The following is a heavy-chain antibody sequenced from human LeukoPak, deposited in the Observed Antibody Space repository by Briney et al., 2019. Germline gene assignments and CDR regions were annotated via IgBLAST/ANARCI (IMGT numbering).Heavy chain of an antibody. CDR2: IKTDGGEK. D-gene: IGHD4-17*01. V-gene: IGHV3-7*01. CDR3: ARGEHGDYGYYFDY. J-gene: IGHJ4*02. CDR1: GFTFRDYW. Sequence: PGGSLRLSCSASGFTFRDYWMSWVRQAPGKGLEWVANIKTDGGEKCYVDSVKGRFTISRDNAKKSLSLEMNNLSAEDAAVYYCARGEHGDYGYYFDYWGQGALVTVSS.